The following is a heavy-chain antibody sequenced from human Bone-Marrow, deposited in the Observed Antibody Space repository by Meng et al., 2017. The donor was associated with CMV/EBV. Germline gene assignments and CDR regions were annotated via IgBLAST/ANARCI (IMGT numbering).Heavy chain of an antibody. CDR1: GFTFSSYS. CDR2: ISSSSSYK. J-gene: IGHJ4*02. CDR3: AREYMWNYFDY. Sequence: GESLKISCAASGFTFSSYSMNWVRQAPGKGLEWVSFISSSSSYKYYADSVKGRFTISRDNAQNSLYLQMNSPRAEDTDVYYGAREYMWNYFDYWGQGTLVTVSS. D-gene: IGHD1-14*01. V-gene: IGHV3-21*01.